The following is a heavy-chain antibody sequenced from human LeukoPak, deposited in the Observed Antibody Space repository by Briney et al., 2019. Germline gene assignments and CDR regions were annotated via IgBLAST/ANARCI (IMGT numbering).Heavy chain of an antibody. D-gene: IGHD2-21*01. CDR3: ARDQVHIVGTNWFDP. Sequence: GASVKVSCKASGYTFTSYYMRWVRQAPGQGLEWMGIINPSGGSTSYAQKFQGRVTMTRDMSTSTVYMELSSLRSEDTAVYYCARDQVHIVGTNWFDPWGQGTLVTVSS. V-gene: IGHV1-46*01. CDR2: INPSGGST. J-gene: IGHJ5*02. CDR1: GYTFTSYY.